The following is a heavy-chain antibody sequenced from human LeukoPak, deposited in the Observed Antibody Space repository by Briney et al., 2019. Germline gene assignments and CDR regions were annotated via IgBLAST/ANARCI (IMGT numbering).Heavy chain of an antibody. CDR2: ISYDGSNK. J-gene: IGHJ4*02. CDR3: AKAGAAAGTN. CDR1: GFTFSSYG. Sequence: GGSLRLSCAASGFTFSSYGMHWVRQAPGKGLEWVAVISYDGSNKYYADSVKGRFTISRDNSKNTLYLQMNSLRAEDTAVYYCAKAGAAAGTNWGQGTLVTVSS. V-gene: IGHV3-30*18. D-gene: IGHD6-13*01.